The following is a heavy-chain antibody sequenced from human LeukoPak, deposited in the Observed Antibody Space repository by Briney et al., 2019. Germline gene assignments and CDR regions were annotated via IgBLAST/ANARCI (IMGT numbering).Heavy chain of an antibody. D-gene: IGHD2-15*01. Sequence: PGGSLRLSCAASGFTFSSYSMNWVRQAPGKGLEWVSSISSSSSYIYYADSVKGRFTISRDNSKNTLYLQMNSLRAEDTAVYYCARESRVAATRDNWFDPWGQGTLVTVSS. CDR3: ARESRVAATRDNWFDP. CDR2: ISSSSSYI. CDR1: GFTFSSYS. J-gene: IGHJ5*02. V-gene: IGHV3-21*04.